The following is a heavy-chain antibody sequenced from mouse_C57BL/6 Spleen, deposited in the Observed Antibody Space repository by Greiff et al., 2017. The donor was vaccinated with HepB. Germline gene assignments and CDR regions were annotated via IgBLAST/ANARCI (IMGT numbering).Heavy chain of an antibody. Sequence: EVQLVESGGGLVKPGGSLKLSCAASGFTFSDYGMHWVRQAPEKGLEWVAYISSGSSTIYYADTVKGRFTISRDNAKNTLFLQMTSLRSEDTAMYYCARSSYGSSNRYFDVWGTGTTVTVSS. V-gene: IGHV5-17*01. CDR3: ARSSYGSSNRYFDV. CDR1: GFTFSDYG. J-gene: IGHJ1*03. D-gene: IGHD1-1*01. CDR2: ISSGSSTI.